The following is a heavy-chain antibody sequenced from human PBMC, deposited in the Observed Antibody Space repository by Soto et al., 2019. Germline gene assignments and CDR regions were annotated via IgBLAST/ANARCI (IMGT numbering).Heavy chain of an antibody. CDR2: IYPDDSDT. D-gene: IGHD6-6*01. J-gene: IGHJ6*02. V-gene: IGHV5-51*01. CDR1: VHSFTSYW. CDR3: ARHGTAARQLYYYGREV. Sequence: PGESLKISCKGSVHSFTSYWIGWVRQMPGKGLEWMGIIYPDDSDTRYSPSFQGQVTISADKSISTAYLQWSSLKASDTAMYYCARHGTAARQLYYYGREVVGQGTMVTVFS.